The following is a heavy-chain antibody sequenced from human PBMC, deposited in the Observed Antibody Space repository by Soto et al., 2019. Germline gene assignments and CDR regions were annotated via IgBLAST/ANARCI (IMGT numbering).Heavy chain of an antibody. V-gene: IGHV4-39*01. D-gene: IGHD4-17*01. CDR3: ARPSSSTATTWWYFDL. CDR2: IYYSGST. J-gene: IGHJ2*01. Sequence: PSETLSLTCTVSGGSISSSSYYWGWIRQPPGKGLEWIGSIYYSGSTYYNPSLKSRVTISVDTSKNQFSLKLSSVTAADTAVYYCARPSSSTATTWWYFDLWGRGTLVTVSS. CDR1: GGSISSSSYY.